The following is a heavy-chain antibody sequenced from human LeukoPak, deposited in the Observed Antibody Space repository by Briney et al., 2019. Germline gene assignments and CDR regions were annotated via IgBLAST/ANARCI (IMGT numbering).Heavy chain of an antibody. Sequence: ASVKVSCKASGYTFTSYYMHWGLQAPGQELEWMRRIDTSNGATNYAQKFQGRVTISRDTSIGTAYMELTNLISDDTAIYYCASEANCNGGRRSLQRVASWGQGTLVTVSS. CDR2: IDTSNGAT. V-gene: IGHV1-2*06. CDR3: ASEANCNGGRRSLQRVAS. D-gene: IGHD2-15*01. J-gene: IGHJ4*02. CDR1: GYTFTSYY.